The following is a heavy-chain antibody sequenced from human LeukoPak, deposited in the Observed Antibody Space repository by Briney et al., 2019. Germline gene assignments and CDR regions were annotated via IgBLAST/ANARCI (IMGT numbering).Heavy chain of an antibody. Sequence: PGGSLRLSCAASGFSFSSYAMGWVRQAPGKGLEWVSTITGRSDQIWNVDSVRGRFTISRDNSKNTLYLQMNSLRAEDTALYYCVRDRRFPDDVFDIWGQGTMVTVSS. V-gene: IGHV3-23*01. CDR3: VRDRRFPDDVFDI. D-gene: IGHD2-21*01. CDR2: ITGRSDQI. CDR1: GFSFSSYA. J-gene: IGHJ3*02.